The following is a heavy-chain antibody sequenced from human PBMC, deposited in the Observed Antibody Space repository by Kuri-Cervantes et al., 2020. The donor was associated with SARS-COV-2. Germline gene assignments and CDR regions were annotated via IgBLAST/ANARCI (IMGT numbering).Heavy chain of an antibody. Sequence: GESLKISCAASGFTFSSYSMNWVRQAPGKGLEWVSSISSSDSYMYYADSVKGRFTISRDNAKNSLYLQMNSLRAEDTAVYYCAKNWGERYNWKFYYYYGMDVWGQGTTVTVSS. D-gene: IGHD1-20*01. CDR3: AKNWGERYNWKFYYYYGMDV. J-gene: IGHJ6*02. CDR1: GFTFSSYS. V-gene: IGHV3-21*01. CDR2: ISSSDSYM.